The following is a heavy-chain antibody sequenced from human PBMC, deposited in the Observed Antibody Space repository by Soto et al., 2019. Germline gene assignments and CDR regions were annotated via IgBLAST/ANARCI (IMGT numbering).Heavy chain of an antibody. CDR3: ARGSGGQQLGPFDY. CDR1: GFTFSSYD. V-gene: IGHV3-13*01. J-gene: IGHJ4*02. D-gene: IGHD6-13*01. CDR2: IGTASDT. Sequence: GGSLRLSCAASGFTFSSYDMHWVRQATGKGLEWVSAIGTASDTYYPGSVKGRFTISRENAKNSLYLQMNSLRAGDTAVYYCARGSGGQQLGPFDYWGQGTLVTVSS.